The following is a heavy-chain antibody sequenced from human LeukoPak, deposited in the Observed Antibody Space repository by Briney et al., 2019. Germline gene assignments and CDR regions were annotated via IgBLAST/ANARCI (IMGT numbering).Heavy chain of an antibody. Sequence: SVKVSCKASGGTFSSYAISWVRQAPGQGLEWMGRIIPILGIANYAQKFQGRVTITADKSTSTAYMELSSLRSQDTAVYYCARDGPEPVLRFLEWLWYFDYWGQGTLVTVSS. D-gene: IGHD3-3*01. J-gene: IGHJ4*02. CDR2: IIPILGIA. CDR1: GGTFSSYA. CDR3: ARDGPEPVLRFLEWLWYFDY. V-gene: IGHV1-69*04.